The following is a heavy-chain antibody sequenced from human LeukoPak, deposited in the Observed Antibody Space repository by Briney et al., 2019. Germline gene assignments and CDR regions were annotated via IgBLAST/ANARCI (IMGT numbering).Heavy chain of an antibody. CDR2: ISGSGGST. Sequence: PGGSLRLSCAASGFTFSNYAMSWVRQAPGKGLEWVSAISGSGGSTYYADSVKGRFTISRDNSKNTLYLQMNSLRAEDTAVYYCARYSGSCHDAFDIWGQGTMVTVSS. V-gene: IGHV3-23*01. D-gene: IGHD1-26*01. CDR3: ARYSGSCHDAFDI. CDR1: GFTFSNYA. J-gene: IGHJ3*02.